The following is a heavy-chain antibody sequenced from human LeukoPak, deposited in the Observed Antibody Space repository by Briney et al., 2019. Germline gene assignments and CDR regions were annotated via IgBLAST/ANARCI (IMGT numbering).Heavy chain of an antibody. CDR1: GGSMSSFY. V-gene: IGHV4-59*01. Sequence: SETLSLTCTVSGGSMSSFYWSWIRQPPGKGLEWIGYVYHTGSTNFNPSLKSRVTISLDTSKNQFSLKLNSVTAADTAVYYCARETTVTTFDSWGQGTLVTVSS. CDR3: ARETTVTTFDS. D-gene: IGHD4-17*01. J-gene: IGHJ4*02. CDR2: VYHTGST.